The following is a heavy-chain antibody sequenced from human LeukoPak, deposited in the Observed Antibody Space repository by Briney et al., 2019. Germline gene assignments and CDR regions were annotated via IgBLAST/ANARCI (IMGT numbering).Heavy chain of an antibody. CDR1: GGSISSYY. Sequence: SETLSLTCTVSGGSISSYYWSWIRQPAGKGLEWIGRIYTSGSTNYNPSLKSRVTMSVDTSKNQFSQKLSSVTAADTAVYYCARRAYDSSGYYSDAFDIWGQGTMVTVSS. V-gene: IGHV4-4*07. D-gene: IGHD3-22*01. CDR2: IYTSGST. CDR3: ARRAYDSSGYYSDAFDI. J-gene: IGHJ3*02.